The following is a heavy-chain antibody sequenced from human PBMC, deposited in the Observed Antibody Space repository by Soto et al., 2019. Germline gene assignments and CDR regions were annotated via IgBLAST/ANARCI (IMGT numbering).Heavy chain of an antibody. CDR1: GGSISSSSYY. D-gene: IGHD6-13*01. J-gene: IGHJ5*02. CDR3: ARPWRDSSSFNWFDP. Sequence: PSETLSLTCTVSGGSISSSSYYWGWIRQPPGKGLEWIGSIYYSGSTYYNPSLKSRVTISVDTSKNQFSLKLSSVTAADTAVYYCARPWRDSSSFNWFDPWGQGTLVTVSS. V-gene: IGHV4-39*01. CDR2: IYYSGST.